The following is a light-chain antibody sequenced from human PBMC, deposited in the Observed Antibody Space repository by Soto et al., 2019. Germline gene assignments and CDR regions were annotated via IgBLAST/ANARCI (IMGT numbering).Light chain of an antibody. V-gene: IGKV1-5*03. CDR1: QSVSSW. CDR2: RAS. CDR3: QQYQTYWS. J-gene: IGKJ1*01. Sequence: DIKMTQSPSTLSASVGDRVTITCRASQSVSSWLAWYQQKPGKAPKVLIYRASTLETGVPSRFSGSGSGTEFTLTISSLQPDDFAIYYCQQYQTYWSFGQGTNVEIK.